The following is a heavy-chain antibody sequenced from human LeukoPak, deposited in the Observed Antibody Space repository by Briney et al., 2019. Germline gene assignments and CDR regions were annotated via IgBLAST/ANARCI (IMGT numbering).Heavy chain of an antibody. D-gene: IGHD2-2*01. V-gene: IGHV4-39*02. CDR1: GGSITISSYY. Sequence: SETLSLTCTVSGGSITISSYYWGWIRQPPGKGLEWIGSIYYSGSTYYNPSLKSRVSISVDISENQFSLKLSSVTAADTAVYYCARALVPAATLYYYYYMDVWGKGTTVTISS. J-gene: IGHJ6*03. CDR2: IYYSGST. CDR3: ARALVPAATLYYYYYMDV.